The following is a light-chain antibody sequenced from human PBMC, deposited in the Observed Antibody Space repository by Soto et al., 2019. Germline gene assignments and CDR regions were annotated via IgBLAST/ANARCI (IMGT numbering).Light chain of an antibody. Sequence: DIQLTQSPSFLSASVGDRVTITCRASQGIGSYLAWYQQKPGKAPKLLIYAASSLQGGVPSRFSGGGSGTEFTLTISSLHPEDLATYYCQQLSSYPHTFGGGTKVEIK. CDR3: QQLSSYPHT. CDR1: QGIGSY. V-gene: IGKV1-9*01. CDR2: AAS. J-gene: IGKJ4*01.